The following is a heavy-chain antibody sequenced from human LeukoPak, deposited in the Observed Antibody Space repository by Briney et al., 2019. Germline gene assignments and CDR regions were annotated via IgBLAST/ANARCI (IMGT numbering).Heavy chain of an antibody. CDR1: GYTFTSYY. CDR3: ARLNWKKYYFDY. CDR2: INAGNGNT. V-gene: IGHV1-3*03. Sequence: ASVKVSCKASGYTFTSYYMHWVRQAPGQRLEWMGWINAGNGNTRYSQEFQGRVTITRDTSASTAYMGLSSLRSEDMAVYYCARLNWKKYYFDYWGQGTLVTVSS. D-gene: IGHD1-1*01. J-gene: IGHJ4*02.